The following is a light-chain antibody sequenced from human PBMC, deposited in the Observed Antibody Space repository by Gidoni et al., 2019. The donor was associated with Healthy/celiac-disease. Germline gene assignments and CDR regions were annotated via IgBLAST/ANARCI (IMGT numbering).Light chain of an antibody. CDR1: SSNIGAGYD. CDR2: GNS. CDR3: QSYDSSLSSPVV. Sequence: QSVLPQPPSVSGAPGQRVTISCTGSSSNIGAGYDVHWYQQLPGPAPKLLIYGNSNRPSGVPDRFSGSKSGTSASLAITGLQAEDEAYYYCQSYDSSLSSPVVFGGGTKLTVL. V-gene: IGLV1-40*01. J-gene: IGLJ2*01.